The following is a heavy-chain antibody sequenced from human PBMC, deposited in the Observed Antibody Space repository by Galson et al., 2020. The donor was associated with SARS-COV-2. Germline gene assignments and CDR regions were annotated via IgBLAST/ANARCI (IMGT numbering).Heavy chain of an antibody. CDR3: ARVGGMATTPADYYYYGVDV. CDR1: GFPFSSYS. Sequence: GGSLRLSCAASGFPFSSYSMKWVRQAPGKGLEWVSSITSGGTYISYADSMKGRFTMSRDNTKNTLYLQMNSLRAEDTAVYYCARVGGMATTPADYYYYGVDVWGQGTMVTVSS. J-gene: IGHJ6*02. CDR2: ITSGGTYI. V-gene: IGHV3-21*01. D-gene: IGHD3-16*01.